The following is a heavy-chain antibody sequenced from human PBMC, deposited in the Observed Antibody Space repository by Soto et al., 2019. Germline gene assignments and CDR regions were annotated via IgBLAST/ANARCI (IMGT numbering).Heavy chain of an antibody. CDR1: GFDFSNYG. CDR3: VKDAPQPISD. V-gene: IGHV3-23*01. CDR2: ISGTAHAS. D-gene: IGHD3-10*01. Sequence: EVQLLESGGGLVQPGGSLRISCAASGFDFSNYGMSWVRQAPGKGLEWVSAISGTAHASYYAASVKGRFTISRDNSKNTMYLLMNSLRVEATAVYLCVKDAPQPISDWGQGTLVTVSS. J-gene: IGHJ4*02.